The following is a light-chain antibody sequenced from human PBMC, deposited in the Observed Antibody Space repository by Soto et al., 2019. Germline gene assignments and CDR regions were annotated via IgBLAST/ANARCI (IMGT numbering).Light chain of an antibody. CDR3: QQYGSSPYT. CDR1: QSVSSSY. Sequence: EIVLTQSPGTLSLSPGERATLSCRASQSVSSSYFAWYQQIPGQAPRLLIYGVSNMATGIPDRFSGSGSGTDFTLTISRLEPEDFAVYYCQQYGSSPYTFGQGTKLEIK. V-gene: IGKV3-20*01. J-gene: IGKJ2*01. CDR2: GVS.